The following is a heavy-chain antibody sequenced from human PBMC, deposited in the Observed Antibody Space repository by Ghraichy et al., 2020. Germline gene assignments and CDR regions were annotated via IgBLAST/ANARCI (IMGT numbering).Heavy chain of an antibody. V-gene: IGHV4-34*01. J-gene: IGHJ4*02. Sequence: SETLSLTCAVYGGSFSGYYWSWIRQPPGKGLEWIGEINHSGSTNYNPSLKSRVTISVDTSKNQFSLKLSSVTAADTAVYYCARAGITMVRAFDYWGQGTLVTVSS. CDR3: ARAGITMVRAFDY. CDR1: GGSFSGYY. CDR2: INHSGST. D-gene: IGHD3-10*01.